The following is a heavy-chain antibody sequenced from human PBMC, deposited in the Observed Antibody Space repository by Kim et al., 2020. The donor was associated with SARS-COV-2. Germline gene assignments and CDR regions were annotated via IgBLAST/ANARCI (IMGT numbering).Heavy chain of an antibody. CDR3: ARPMTSGWYGFDY. V-gene: IGHV4-39*01. Sequence: HYHPSLKSRVNIAVETSKNQFSLKLNSVTTAGTAVYYCARPMTSGWYGFDYWGQGTLVTVSS. J-gene: IGHJ4*02. D-gene: IGHD6-19*01.